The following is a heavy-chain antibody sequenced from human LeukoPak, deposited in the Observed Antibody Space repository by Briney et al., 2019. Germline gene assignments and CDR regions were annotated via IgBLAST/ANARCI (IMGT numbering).Heavy chain of an antibody. Sequence: GGSLRLSCAASGFSFSSYAMSWVRQAPGKGLEWVSAINGRGGSTYYADSVKGRFTISRDNSKNTLYLQMNSLRAEDTAVYYCAKDRGSGWPQFDYWGQGTLVTVSS. CDR1: GFSFSSYA. V-gene: IGHV3-23*01. D-gene: IGHD6-19*01. J-gene: IGHJ4*02. CDR2: INGRGGST. CDR3: AKDRGSGWPQFDY.